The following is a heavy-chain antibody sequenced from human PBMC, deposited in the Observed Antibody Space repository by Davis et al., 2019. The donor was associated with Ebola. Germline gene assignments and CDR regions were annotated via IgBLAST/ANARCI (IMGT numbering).Heavy chain of an antibody. CDR1: GFTFSSYN. Sequence: GGSMRLSCAASGFTFSSYNMKWVRQAPGKGLEWVSYIDGGSRAIYYADSVKGRFTISRDTARNSLYLQMNSLRAEDTAVYYCAKCVVVVAANWFDPWGQGTLVTVSS. J-gene: IGHJ5*02. D-gene: IGHD2-15*01. CDR3: AKCVVVVAANWFDP. V-gene: IGHV3-48*01. CDR2: IDGGSRAI.